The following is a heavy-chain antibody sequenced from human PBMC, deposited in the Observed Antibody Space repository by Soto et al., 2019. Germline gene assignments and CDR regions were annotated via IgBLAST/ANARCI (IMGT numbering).Heavy chain of an antibody. J-gene: IGHJ4*02. CDR1: GFTVNDNY. V-gene: IGHV3-53*01. CDR2: VYPAGST. Sequence: GGSLRLSCAASGFTVNDNYMSWVRQAPGKGLECVSIVYPAGSTYYSDSVKGRFTISRDNSKNMVFLQMNSLRAEDTAVYYCARESGWYNYWGQGTLVTVSS. CDR3: ARESGWYNY. D-gene: IGHD6-19*01.